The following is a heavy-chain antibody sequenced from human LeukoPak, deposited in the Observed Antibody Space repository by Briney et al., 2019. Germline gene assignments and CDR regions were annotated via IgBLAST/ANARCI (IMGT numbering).Heavy chain of an antibody. CDR1: GYSITSAYY. D-gene: IGHD2-2*01. CDR3: ARVARCTSCFDVGY. CDR2: FFLKGST. V-gene: IGHV4-38-2*02. J-gene: IGHJ4*02. Sequence: PSETLSLTCTVSGYSITSAYYWGWIRQPPGKGLEWIGSFFLKGSTYYNPSLKSRVTISVDTSKNQFSLTLSSVTAADTAVYYCARVARCTSCFDVGYWGQGTLVTVSS.